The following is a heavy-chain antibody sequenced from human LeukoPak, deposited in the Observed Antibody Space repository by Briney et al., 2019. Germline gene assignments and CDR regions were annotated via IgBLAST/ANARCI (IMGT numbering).Heavy chain of an antibody. J-gene: IGHJ4*02. CDR2: ISWNSGSI. Sequence: GGSLRLSCAASGFTFDDYAMHWVRQAPGKGLEWVSGISWNSGSIGYADSVKGRFTISRDNAKNSLYLQMNSLRAEDTALYYCAKGVPYNWNDVSFDYWGQGTLVTVSS. CDR3: AKGVPYNWNDVSFDY. CDR1: GFTFDDYA. D-gene: IGHD1-20*01. V-gene: IGHV3-9*01.